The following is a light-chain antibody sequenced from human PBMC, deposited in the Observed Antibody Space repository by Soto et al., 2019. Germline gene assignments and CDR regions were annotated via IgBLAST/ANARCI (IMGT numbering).Light chain of an antibody. J-gene: IGLJ1*01. V-gene: IGLV2-14*03. CDR2: DVS. CDR3: SSYTFSSTQV. Sequence: LTQPASESGAPGQSITISCTGTSSATGGYNYVSWFQQHPGKAPKLMIFDVSNRPSGVSNRFSGSKSGNTASLTISGLQAEDEADYYCSSYTFSSTQVFGSGTKVTVL. CDR1: SSATGGYNY.